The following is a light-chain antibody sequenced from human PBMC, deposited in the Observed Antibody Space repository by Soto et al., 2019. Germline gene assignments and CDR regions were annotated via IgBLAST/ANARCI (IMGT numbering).Light chain of an antibody. J-gene: IGLJ1*01. V-gene: IGLV1-40*01. CDR3: QSYDSRLNGYV. CDR1: SSNIGAGYD. Sequence: QSVLTQPPSVSGAPGQGVIISCTGSSSNIGAGYDVHWYQQLPRTAPKLLIYSSVNRPSGVPDRFSASKSGTSASLAITGLRPEDKADYYCQSYDSRLNGYVFGTGTKVTVL. CDR2: SSV.